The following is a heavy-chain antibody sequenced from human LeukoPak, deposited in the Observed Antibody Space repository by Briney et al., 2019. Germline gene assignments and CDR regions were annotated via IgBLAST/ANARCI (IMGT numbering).Heavy chain of an antibody. CDR2: IYSGGTT. CDR3: ARGGGPYYFDY. Sequence: GRSLRLSCAVSAFTFSSYGMHWVRQAPGKGLEWVSVIYSGGTTYYADSVKGRFTISRDSSKNTLYLQMNSLRAEDTAVYYCARGGGPYYFDYWGQGTLVTVSS. J-gene: IGHJ4*02. D-gene: IGHD3-16*01. V-gene: IGHV3-66*01. CDR1: AFTFSSYG.